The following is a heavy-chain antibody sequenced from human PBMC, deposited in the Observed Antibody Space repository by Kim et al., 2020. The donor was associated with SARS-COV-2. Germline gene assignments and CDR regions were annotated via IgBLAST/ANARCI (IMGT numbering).Heavy chain of an antibody. CDR1: GFTFSSYG. Sequence: GGSLRLSCAASGFTFSSYGMHWVRQAPGKGLEWVAVISYDGSNKYYADSVKGRFTISRDNSKNTLYLQMNSLRAEDTAVYYCARGQPLLWFGELIGGGYLDYWGQGTLVTVSS. V-gene: IGHV3-33*05. CDR2: ISYDGSNK. D-gene: IGHD3-10*01. CDR3: ARGQPLLWFGELIGGGYLDY. J-gene: IGHJ4*02.